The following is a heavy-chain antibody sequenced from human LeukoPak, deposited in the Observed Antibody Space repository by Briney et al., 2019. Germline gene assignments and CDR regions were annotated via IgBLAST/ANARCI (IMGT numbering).Heavy chain of an antibody. CDR1: GFTFSSYA. J-gene: IGHJ4*02. CDR2: ISGSGGST. V-gene: IGHV3-23*01. Sequence: PGGSLRLSCAASGFTFSSYAMSWVRQAPGKGLEWVSAISGSGGSTYYADSVKGRFTISRDNSKNTLYLQVNSLRAEDTAVYYCAKDRAYSSSWYIGRGFDYWGQGTLVTVSS. CDR3: AKDRAYSSSWYIGRGFDY. D-gene: IGHD6-13*01.